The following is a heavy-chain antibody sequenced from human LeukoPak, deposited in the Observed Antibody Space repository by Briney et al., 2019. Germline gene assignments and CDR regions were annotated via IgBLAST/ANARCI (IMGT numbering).Heavy chain of an antibody. CDR2: IPGTTNYI. D-gene: IGHD2-2*01. CDR1: GVTFSSYS. J-gene: IGHJ2*01. CDR3: ARAYRGYCSSTSCNYWYFDL. V-gene: IGHV3-21*01. Sequence: GGSLRLSCAASGVTFSSYSMNWVRQAPGKGLEWVSSIPGTTNYIYYADSVKGRFTISRDNAKNSLYLQMNSLRAEDTAVYYCARAYRGYCSSTSCNYWYFDLWGRGTLVTVSS.